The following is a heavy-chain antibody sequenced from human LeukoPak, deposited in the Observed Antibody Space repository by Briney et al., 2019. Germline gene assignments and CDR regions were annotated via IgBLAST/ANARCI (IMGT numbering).Heavy chain of an antibody. V-gene: IGHV3-23*01. Sequence: GGSLRLSCAASGFTFSSYAMSWVRQAPGKGLEWVSAISGSGGSTYYADSVKGRFTVSRDNSKNTLYLQINSLRAEDTAVYYCARAPNHWDPVDYWGQGTLVTVSS. CDR3: ARAPNHWDPVDY. D-gene: IGHD1-14*01. J-gene: IGHJ4*02. CDR1: GFTFSSYA. CDR2: ISGSGGST.